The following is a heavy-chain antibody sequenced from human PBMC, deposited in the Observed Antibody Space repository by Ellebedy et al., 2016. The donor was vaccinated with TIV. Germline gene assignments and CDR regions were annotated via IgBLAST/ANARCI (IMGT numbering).Heavy chain of an antibody. CDR2: IYYSGST. Sequence: SETLSLTXTVSGGSISSYYWSWIRQPPGKGLEWIGYIYYSGSTNYNPSLKSRVTISVDTSKNQFSLKLSSVTAADTAVYYCARDSARDGSGSPFDYWGQGTLVTVSS. CDR1: GGSISSYY. J-gene: IGHJ4*02. V-gene: IGHV4-59*01. D-gene: IGHD3-10*01. CDR3: ARDSARDGSGSPFDY.